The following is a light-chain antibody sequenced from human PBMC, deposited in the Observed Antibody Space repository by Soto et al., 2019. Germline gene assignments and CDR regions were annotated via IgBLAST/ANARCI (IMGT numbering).Light chain of an antibody. J-gene: IGKJ1*01. CDR2: AAS. CDR3: QKYYSAPWT. Sequence: DIQMTQSPSSLSASVRDRVTITCRASQGISNYLAWYQQKPGKVPKLLIYAASTLQSGIPSRFSVSGSGTDFTLTISSLQPEDVATYYYQKYYSAPWTFGQGTKVEVK. CDR1: QGISNY. V-gene: IGKV1-27*01.